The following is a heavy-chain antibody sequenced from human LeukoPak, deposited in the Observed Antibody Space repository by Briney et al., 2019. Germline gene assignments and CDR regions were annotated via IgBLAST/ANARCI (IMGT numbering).Heavy chain of an antibody. J-gene: IGHJ4*02. CDR2: IYTSGST. V-gene: IGHV4-4*07. CDR3: ARETGSGRSPFDY. CDR1: GGSISSYY. D-gene: IGHD3-10*01. Sequence: SETLSLTCTVSGGSISSYYWSWIRQPAGKGLEGIWRIYTSGSTNYNPSLKSRVTMSVDTSKNQFSLKLSSVAAADTAVYYCARETGSGRSPFDYWGQGTLVTVSS.